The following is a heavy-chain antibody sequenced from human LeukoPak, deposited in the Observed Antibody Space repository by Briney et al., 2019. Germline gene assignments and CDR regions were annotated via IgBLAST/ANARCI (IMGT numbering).Heavy chain of an antibody. V-gene: IGHV3-7*01. D-gene: IGHD2-2*01. J-gene: IGHJ6*02. CDR1: GFTFSSYW. CDR2: IKQDGSEK. Sequence: GGSLRLSCAASGFTFSSYWMNWVRQAPGKGLEWVANIKQDGSEKYYVDSVKGRFTISRDNVMDALYLQMNSLGAEDTAVYYCSRGEYCGSSGCYYYYYYGLDVWGQGTTVTVSS. CDR3: SRGEYCGSSGCYYYYYYGLDV.